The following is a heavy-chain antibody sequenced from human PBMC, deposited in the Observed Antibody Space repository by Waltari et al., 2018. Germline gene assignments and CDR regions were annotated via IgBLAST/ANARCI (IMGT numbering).Heavy chain of an antibody. CDR3: AREVASSGNDAFDI. J-gene: IGHJ3*02. D-gene: IGHD6-19*01. V-gene: IGHV1-69*12. CDR1: GGTFSSYA. CDR2: SIPIFGTA. Sequence: QVQLVQSGAEVKKPGSSVKVSCKASGGTFSSYAISWVRQAPGQGLEWMGGSIPIFGTASYAQKYQGRVTITADESTSTAYMELSSLRSEDTAVYYCAREVASSGNDAFDIWGQGTMVTVSS.